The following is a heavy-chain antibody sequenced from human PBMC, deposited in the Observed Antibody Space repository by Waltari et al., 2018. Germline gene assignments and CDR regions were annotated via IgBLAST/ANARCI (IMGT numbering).Heavy chain of an antibody. CDR1: GGSISSYY. J-gene: IGHJ3*02. V-gene: IGHV4-4*07. CDR2: SDTSGST. CDR3: ARGRPEYCSSTSGPDAFDI. D-gene: IGHD2-2*01. Sequence: QVQLQESGPGLVKPSETLSLTCTVSGGSISSYYWSWIRQPAGKGLEWIGRSDTSGSTNYNPSLKRRVTMSVDTYKNQFSLKLSSVTAADTAVYYCARGRPEYCSSTSGPDAFDIWGQGTMVTVSS.